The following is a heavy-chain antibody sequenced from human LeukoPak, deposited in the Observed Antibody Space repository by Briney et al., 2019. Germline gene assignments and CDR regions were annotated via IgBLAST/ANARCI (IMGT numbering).Heavy chain of an antibody. CDR1: GGSISSGGYS. D-gene: IGHD3-22*01. CDR3: AKTPYDTDAFDI. CDR2: IYHSGST. Sequence: PSETLSLTCAVSGGSISSGGYSWSWIRQPPGKGLEWIGYIYHSGSTYYNPSLKSRVTISVDRSKNQFSLKLSSVTAADTAVYYCAKTPYDTDAFDIWGQGTMVTVSS. V-gene: IGHV4-30-2*01. J-gene: IGHJ3*02.